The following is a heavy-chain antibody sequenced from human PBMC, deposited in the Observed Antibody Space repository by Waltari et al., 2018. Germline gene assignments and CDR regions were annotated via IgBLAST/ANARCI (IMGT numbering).Heavy chain of an antibody. CDR2: IIPILGIA. CDR3: ARGQWLVRRYFDY. CDR1: GGTFSSYT. Sequence: QVQLVQSGAEVKKPGSSVKVSCKASGGTFSSYTNSWVRQAPGQGLEWMGRIIPILGIANYAQKFQGRVTITADKSTSTAYMELSSLRSEDTAVYYCARGQWLVRRYFDYWGQGTLVTVSS. V-gene: IGHV1-69*02. D-gene: IGHD6-19*01. J-gene: IGHJ4*02.